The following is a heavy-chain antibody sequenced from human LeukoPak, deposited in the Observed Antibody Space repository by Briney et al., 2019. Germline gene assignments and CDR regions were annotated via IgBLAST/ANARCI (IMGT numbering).Heavy chain of an antibody. CDR3: AREDYDFWSGYPGWFDP. J-gene: IGHJ5*02. D-gene: IGHD3-3*01. V-gene: IGHV4-30-4*01. CDR2: IYYSGST. Sequence: SETLSLTCTVSGSSISSGDYYWSWIRQPPGTGLEWIGYIYYSGSTYYNPSLKSRVTISVDTSKNQFSLKLSSVTAADTAVYYCAREDYDFWSGYPGWFDPWGQGTLVTVSS. CDR1: GSSISSGDYY.